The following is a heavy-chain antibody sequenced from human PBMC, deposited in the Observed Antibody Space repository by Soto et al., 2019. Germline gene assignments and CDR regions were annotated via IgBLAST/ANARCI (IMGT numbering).Heavy chain of an antibody. D-gene: IGHD6-19*01. V-gene: IGHV3-66*01. Sequence: EVQLVESGGGLVQPGGSLTITCAASAFTISSNYMSCVRQGPGKGLEWVSVIYSGGGTSYADSVRGRLTISRDSSKNTLSLQMDSLRSEDTAVYYCANCSGWYGDGYFHQGGQGKLVTVSS. J-gene: IGHJ1*01. CDR1: AFTISSNY. CDR2: IYSGGGT. CDR3: ANCSGWYGDGYFHQ.